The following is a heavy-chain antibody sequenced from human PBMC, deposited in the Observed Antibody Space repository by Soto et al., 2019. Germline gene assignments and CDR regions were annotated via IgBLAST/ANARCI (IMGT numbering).Heavy chain of an antibody. V-gene: IGHV4-4*02. Sequence: QVQLQESGPGLVKPSGTLSLTCAVSSGSISSSNWWSWVRQPPGKGLEWIGEIYHSGSTNYNPSLKSRVTISVDKSMNQFSLKLSSVTAADTAVYYCASAYCSSTSCYFTRAFDIWGQGTMVTVSS. CDR1: SGSISSSNW. CDR2: IYHSGST. CDR3: ASAYCSSTSCYFTRAFDI. D-gene: IGHD2-2*01. J-gene: IGHJ3*02.